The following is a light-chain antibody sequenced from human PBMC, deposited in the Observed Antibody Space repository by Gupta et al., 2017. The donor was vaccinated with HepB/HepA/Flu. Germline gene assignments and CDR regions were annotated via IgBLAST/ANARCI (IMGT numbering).Light chain of an antibody. Sequence: EIVMTQSPATLSVSPGERATLSCRASQSVSRNLAWYQQKPGQAPRLLVYGASTRATGIPARFSGSGSGTEFTLTISSRQSEDFAVYYCQHENNWPRTSGQGTKLEIK. CDR1: QSVSRN. J-gene: IGKJ2*02. CDR3: QHENNWPRT. CDR2: GAS. V-gene: IGKV3-15*01.